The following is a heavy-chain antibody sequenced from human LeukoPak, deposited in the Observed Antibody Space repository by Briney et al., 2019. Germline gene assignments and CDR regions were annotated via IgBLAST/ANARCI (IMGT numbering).Heavy chain of an antibody. CDR3: ARVGIAVAECDY. D-gene: IGHD6-19*01. Sequence: ASVKVSCKASGYTFTSYGISWVRQAPGQGLEWMGWINPNSGGTNYAQKFQGRVTMTRDTSISTAYMELSRLRSDDTAVYYCARVGIAVAECDYWGQGTLVTVSS. CDR1: GYTFTSYG. J-gene: IGHJ4*02. CDR2: INPNSGGT. V-gene: IGHV1-2*02.